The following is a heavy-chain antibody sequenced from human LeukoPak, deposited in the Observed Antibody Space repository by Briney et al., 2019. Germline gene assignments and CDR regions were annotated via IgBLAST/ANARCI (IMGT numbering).Heavy chain of an antibody. CDR2: VYYSGST. D-gene: IGHD3-10*01. CDR1: GSSISSGGEY. Sequence: SETLSLTCTVSGSSISSGGEYWSWLRHLPGKGLEWIGYVYYSGSTYYNPSLESRITMSVDTTENQFSLKLTSVTAADTAVYYCARVPGKLLWFGELSQTDYWGQGTLVTVSS. CDR3: ARVPGKLLWFGELSQTDY. V-gene: IGHV4-31*03. J-gene: IGHJ4*02.